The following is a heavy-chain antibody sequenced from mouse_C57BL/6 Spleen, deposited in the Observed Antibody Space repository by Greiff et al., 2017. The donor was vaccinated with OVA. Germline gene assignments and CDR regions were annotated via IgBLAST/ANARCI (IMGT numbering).Heavy chain of an antibody. V-gene: IGHV1-26*01. CDR1: GYTFTDYY. J-gene: IGHJ3*01. Sequence: VQLQQSGPELVKPGASVKISCKASGYTFTDYYMNWVKQSHGKSLEWIGDINPNNGGTSYNQKFKGKATLTVDKSSSTAYMELRSLTSEDSAVYYCARWSYDGYYWFAYWGQGTLVTVSA. D-gene: IGHD2-3*01. CDR2: INPNNGGT. CDR3: ARWSYDGYYWFAY.